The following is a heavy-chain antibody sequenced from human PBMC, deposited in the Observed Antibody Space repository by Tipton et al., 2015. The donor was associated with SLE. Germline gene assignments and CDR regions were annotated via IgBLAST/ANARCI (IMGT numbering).Heavy chain of an antibody. J-gene: IGHJ3*02. CDR1: GYTLTGYY. CDR2: INPNSGGT. Sequence: QVQLVQSGAEVKEPGASVKVSCKASGYTLTGYYMHWVRQAPGQGLEWMGWINPNSGGTNYAQKFQGRVTMTRDTSISTAYMELSRLRSDDTAVFYCARDAVVVPAADAFDIWGQGTMVTVSS. V-gene: IGHV1-2*02. D-gene: IGHD2-2*01. CDR3: ARDAVVVPAADAFDI.